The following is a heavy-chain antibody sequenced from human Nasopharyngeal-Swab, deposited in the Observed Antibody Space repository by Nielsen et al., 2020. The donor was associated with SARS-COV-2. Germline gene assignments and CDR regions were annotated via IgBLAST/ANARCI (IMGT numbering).Heavy chain of an antibody. CDR3: AKYAHYDFLSGYHLGWFDP. J-gene: IGHJ5*02. Sequence: RQAPGKGLEWVGNIYYSGGANYNLSLKSRVTISVDTSKNQFSLKLNSVTAADTAVYYCAKYAHYDFLSGYHLGWFDPWGQGTLVTVSS. V-gene: IGHV4-59*01. CDR2: IYYSGGA. D-gene: IGHD3-3*01.